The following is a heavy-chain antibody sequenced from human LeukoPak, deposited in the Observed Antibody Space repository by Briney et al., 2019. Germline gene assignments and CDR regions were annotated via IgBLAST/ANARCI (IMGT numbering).Heavy chain of an antibody. V-gene: IGHV3-33*06. D-gene: IGHD2-2*01. CDR1: GFTFSHYA. CDR3: AKEGDYCSSSGCHKRGIDY. Sequence: PGGSLRLSCAASGFTFSHYAMHWVRQAPGKGLEWVAVIWYDGSHDTYTDSVKGRFTVSRDNFKNVLHLQMISLRVEDTAVYYCAKEGDYCSSSGCHKRGIDYWGQGTLVTVSS. J-gene: IGHJ4*02. CDR2: IWYDGSHD.